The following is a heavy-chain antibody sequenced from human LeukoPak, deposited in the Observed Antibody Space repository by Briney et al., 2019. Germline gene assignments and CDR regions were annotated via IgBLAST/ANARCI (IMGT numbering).Heavy chain of an antibody. CDR3: ARDHYDSSGYYDY. V-gene: IGHV1-46*01. Sequence: ASVKVSCKASGYSLTTYYIHWVRQAPGQGLEWMGIINPSGGSTSYAQKFQGRVTMTRDMSTSTAYMELRSLRSDDTAVYYCARDHYDSSGYYDYWGQGTLVTVSS. CDR1: GYSLTTYY. CDR2: INPSGGST. J-gene: IGHJ4*02. D-gene: IGHD3-22*01.